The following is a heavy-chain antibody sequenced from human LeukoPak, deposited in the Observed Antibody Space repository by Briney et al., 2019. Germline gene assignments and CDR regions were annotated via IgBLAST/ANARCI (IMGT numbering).Heavy chain of an antibody. CDR1: GFTFSSHS. CDR3: ARHRGIGSGLDY. J-gene: IGHJ4*02. CDR2: ISSSSSYI. Sequence: PGGSLRLSCAASGFTFSSHSMNWVRQAPGKGLEWVSSISSSSSYIYYADSVKGRFTISRDNAKNSLYLQMNSLRAEDTAVYYCARHRGIGSGLDYWGQGTLVTVSS. V-gene: IGHV3-21*01. D-gene: IGHD6-19*01.